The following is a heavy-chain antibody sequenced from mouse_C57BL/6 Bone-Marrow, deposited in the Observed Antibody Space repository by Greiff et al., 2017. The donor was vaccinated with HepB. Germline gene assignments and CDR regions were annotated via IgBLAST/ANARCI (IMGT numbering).Heavy chain of an antibody. J-gene: IGHJ3*01. CDR3: ARGAYYSNFFWFAY. CDR1: GYTFTDYY. Sequence: VQLQQSGPELVKPGASVKISCKASGYTFTDYYMNWVKQSHGKSLEWIGDINPNNGGTSYNQKFKGKATLTVDKSSSTAYMELRSLTSEDSAVYYCARGAYYSNFFWFAYWGQGTLVTVSA. D-gene: IGHD2-5*01. CDR2: INPNNGGT. V-gene: IGHV1-26*01.